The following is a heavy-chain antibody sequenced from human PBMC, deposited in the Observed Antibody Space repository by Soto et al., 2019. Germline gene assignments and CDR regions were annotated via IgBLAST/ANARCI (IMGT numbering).Heavy chain of an antibody. J-gene: IGHJ6*02. CDR1: GFTFDNAW. Sequence: PGGSLRLSCAASGFTFDNAWMSWFRQAPGKGLEWVGRIKSKTHGGTTDYAAPVKGRFTISRDDSKNTLYLQMNSLKTGDTAVYYCTTEEGCSGGSCYRGVVSGGGMDVWGQGTTVTVS. CDR2: IKSKTHGGTT. D-gene: IGHD2-15*01. CDR3: TTEEGCSGGSCYRGVVSGGGMDV. V-gene: IGHV3-15*01.